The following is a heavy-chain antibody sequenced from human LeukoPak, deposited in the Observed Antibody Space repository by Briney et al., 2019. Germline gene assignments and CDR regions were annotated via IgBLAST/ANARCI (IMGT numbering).Heavy chain of an antibody. CDR3: ATCSNYGDFFDF. J-gene: IGHJ4*02. Sequence: GESLKISCQGSGYSFTSRWIAWVRQMPGKGLEWMGIIYPDDSDIRYNPSFQGQVTMSADKSVNVAYLQWSSLKASDTAMYYCATCSNYGDFFDFWGQGTLVTVSS. CDR2: IYPDDSDI. D-gene: IGHD4-17*01. V-gene: IGHV5-51*01. CDR1: GYSFTSRW.